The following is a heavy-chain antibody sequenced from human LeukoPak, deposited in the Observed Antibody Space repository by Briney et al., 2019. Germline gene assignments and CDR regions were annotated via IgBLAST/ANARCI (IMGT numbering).Heavy chain of an antibody. V-gene: IGHV3-33*06. D-gene: IGHD3-10*01. CDR3: AKDRGLLWFGELFDY. CDR2: IWYDGSNK. Sequence: PGRSLRLSCAASGFTFSSYGMHWFRQAPGKGLEWVAVIWYDGSNKYYADSVKGRFTISRDNSKNTLYLQMNSLRAEDTAVYYCAKDRGLLWFGELFDYWGQGTLVTVSS. J-gene: IGHJ4*02. CDR1: GFTFSSYG.